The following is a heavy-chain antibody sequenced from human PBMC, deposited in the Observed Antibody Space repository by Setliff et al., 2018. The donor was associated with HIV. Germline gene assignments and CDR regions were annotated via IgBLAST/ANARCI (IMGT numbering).Heavy chain of an antibody. J-gene: IGHJ4*02. V-gene: IGHV4-34*01. Sequence: SETLSLTCAVYGDSFSDYYWSWIRQPPGEGLEWIGEGDQSGSANYNPSLTGRGTISVDTLKRHFSLKLTSVTAADAAVYYCARGRQGPSYYDSTGLSRGRDFDFWGQGTLVTVSS. CDR3: ARGRQGPSYYDSTGLSRGRDFDF. CDR1: GDSFSDYY. D-gene: IGHD3-16*01. CDR2: GDQSGSA.